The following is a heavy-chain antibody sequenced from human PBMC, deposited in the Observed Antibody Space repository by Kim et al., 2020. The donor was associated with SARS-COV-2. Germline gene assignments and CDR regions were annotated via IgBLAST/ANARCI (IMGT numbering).Heavy chain of an antibody. D-gene: IGHD3-10*01. V-gene: IGHV3-21*01. CDR1: GFTFSSYS. J-gene: IGHJ4*02. Sequence: GGSLRLSCAASGFTFSSYSMNWVRQAPGKGLEWVSSISSSSSYIYYADSVKGRFTISRDNAKNSLYLQMNSLRAEDTAVYYCARDGYQYGSGSYSYFDYWGQGTLVTVSS. CDR3: ARDGYQYGSGSYSYFDY. CDR2: ISSSSSYI.